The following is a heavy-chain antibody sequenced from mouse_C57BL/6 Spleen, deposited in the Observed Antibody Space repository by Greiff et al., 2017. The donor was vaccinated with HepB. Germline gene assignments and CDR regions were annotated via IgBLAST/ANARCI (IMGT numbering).Heavy chain of an antibody. CDR3: ARDSPYDYDAMDY. D-gene: IGHD6-5*01. V-gene: IGHV3-6*01. CDR2: ISYDGSN. J-gene: IGHJ4*01. Sequence: EVKVEESGPGLVKPSQSLSLTCSVTGYSITSGYYWNWIRQFPGNKLEWMGYISYDGSNNYNPSLKNRTSITRDTSKNQFFLKLNSVTTEDTATYYCARDSPYDYDAMDYWGQGTSVTVSS. CDR1: GYSITSGYY.